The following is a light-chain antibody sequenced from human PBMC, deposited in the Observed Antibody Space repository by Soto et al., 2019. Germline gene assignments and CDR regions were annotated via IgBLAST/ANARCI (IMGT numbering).Light chain of an antibody. CDR2: GAS. CDR3: QSYGILQVR. CDR1: QSVSDRV. J-gene: IGKJ4*02. Sequence: PSPDTACVCPGERATLSCRASQSVSDRVFWYQQKPGQAPRHLIYGASSRATGIPDRFSGSGSGTDFNITIGRLEPEDCRRDYCQSYGILQVRFGEGT. V-gene: IGKV3-20*01.